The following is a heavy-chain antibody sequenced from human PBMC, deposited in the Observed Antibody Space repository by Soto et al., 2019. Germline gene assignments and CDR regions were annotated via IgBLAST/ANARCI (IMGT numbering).Heavy chain of an antibody. V-gene: IGHV4-34*01. CDR3: ARGSLLLTGYSSGWSGWFDP. Sequence: QVQLQQWGAGLLKPSETLSLTCAVYGGSFSGYYWSWIRQPPGKGLEWIGEINHSGSTNYNPSLKSRVTISVDTSKNQFSLKLSSVTAADTAVYYCARGSLLLTGYSSGWSGWFDPWGQGTLVTVSS. D-gene: IGHD6-19*01. CDR1: GGSFSGYY. CDR2: INHSGST. J-gene: IGHJ5*02.